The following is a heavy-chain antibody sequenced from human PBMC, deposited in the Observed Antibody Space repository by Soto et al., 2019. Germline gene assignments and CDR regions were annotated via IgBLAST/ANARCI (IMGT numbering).Heavy chain of an antibody. V-gene: IGHV4-31*03. CDR1: GGSVSSGGDY. CDR2: VYYSGST. J-gene: IGHJ5*02. CDR3: ARSVFP. Sequence: QVQLQESGPGLVKPSQTLSLTCTVSGGSVSSGGDYWTWIRQHPAKGLEWIGDVYYSGSTYYNPSLQSRVTISVDTSKSQFAVKLSTVTAADTARDYWARSVFPWGQGPLVTFS.